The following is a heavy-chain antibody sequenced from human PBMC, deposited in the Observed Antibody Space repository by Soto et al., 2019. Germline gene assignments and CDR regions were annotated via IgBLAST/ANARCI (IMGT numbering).Heavy chain of an antibody. D-gene: IGHD3-10*01. CDR2: ISGSGGST. CDR3: AKVPKTFTIAPVGDY. V-gene: IGHV3-23*01. CDR1: GFTFSSYG. J-gene: IGHJ4*02. Sequence: GGSLRLSCAASGFTFSSYGMSWVRQAPGKGLEWVSAISGSGGSTYYADSVKGRFTISRDNSKNTLYLQMNSLRAEDTAVYYCAKVPKTFTIAPVGDYWGQGTLVTVSS.